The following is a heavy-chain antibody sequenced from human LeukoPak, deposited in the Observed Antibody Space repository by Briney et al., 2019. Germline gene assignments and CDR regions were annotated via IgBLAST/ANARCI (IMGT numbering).Heavy chain of an antibody. CDR3: ARSPFDSSGYYQYFDY. CDR1: GYSFTSYW. Sequence: GESLKISCKGSGYSFTSYWIGWVRQMPGKGLEWMGIIYPGDSDTRYSPSFQGQVTISADKSIGTAYLQWSSLKASDTAMYYCARSPFDSSGYYQYFDYWGQGTLVTVSS. V-gene: IGHV5-51*01. CDR2: IYPGDSDT. D-gene: IGHD3-22*01. J-gene: IGHJ4*02.